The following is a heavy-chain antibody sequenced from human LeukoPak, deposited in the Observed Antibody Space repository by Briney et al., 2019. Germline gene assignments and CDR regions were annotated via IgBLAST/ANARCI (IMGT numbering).Heavy chain of an antibody. J-gene: IGHJ4*02. V-gene: IGHV3-48*03. Sequence: QPGGSLRLSCAASGFTISSYEMNWVRQAPGKGLEWVSYISRSGNYIYYVDSVKGRFTISRDNAKNSLYLQMNSLRDEDTAVYYCASNIPTTYYYDSSGYYSDWGQGTLVTVSS. CDR2: ISRSGNYI. D-gene: IGHD3-22*01. CDR3: ASNIPTTYYYDSSGYYSD. CDR1: GFTISSYE.